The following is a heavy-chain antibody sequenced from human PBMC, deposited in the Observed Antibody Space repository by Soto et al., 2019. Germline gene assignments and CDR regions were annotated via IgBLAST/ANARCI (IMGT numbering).Heavy chain of an antibody. CDR1: GFTFGNLG. CDR2: ISADGSDK. V-gene: IGHV3-30*18. Sequence: QVQLVESGGGVAQPGRPLKLSCEASGFTFGNLGMHWFRQAPGKGLEWVAAISADGSDKYFSGSVKGRFTISRDNSKNTLFLQMNSLRVEDTAVYYCVKGSDVARQELDYWGQGTLVTVSS. D-gene: IGHD3-3*01. CDR3: VKGSDVARQELDY. J-gene: IGHJ4*02.